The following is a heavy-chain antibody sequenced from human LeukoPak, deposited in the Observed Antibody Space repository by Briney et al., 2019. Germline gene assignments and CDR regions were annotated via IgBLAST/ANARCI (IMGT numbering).Heavy chain of an antibody. CDR3: ARERFPGHSSSGMDV. CDR2: INPNSGGT. D-gene: IGHD6-13*01. V-gene: IGHV1-2*04. J-gene: IGHJ6*02. CDR1: GYTFTGYY. Sequence: ASVKVSCKASGYTFTGYYMHWVRQAPGQGLEWMGWINPNSGGTNYAQKFQGWVTMTRDTSISTAYMELSRPRSDDTAVYYCARERFPGHSSSGMDVWGQGTTVTVSS.